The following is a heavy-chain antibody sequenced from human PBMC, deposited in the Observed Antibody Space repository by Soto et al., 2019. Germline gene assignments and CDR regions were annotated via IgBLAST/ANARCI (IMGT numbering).Heavy chain of an antibody. J-gene: IGHJ4*02. V-gene: IGHV2-5*02. D-gene: IGHD4-17*01. CDR2: IYWDDDK. Sequence: QITLKESGPTLVKPTQTLTLTCTFSGFSLSTSGVGVGWIRQPPGKALEWLALIYWDDDKRYSPSLKSRLTITKDTSKNQVVLTMTNMDPVDTATYYCAHSIRGPLTVTTYYFDYWGQGTLVTVSS. CDR3: AHSIRGPLTVTTYYFDY. CDR1: GFSLSTSGVG.